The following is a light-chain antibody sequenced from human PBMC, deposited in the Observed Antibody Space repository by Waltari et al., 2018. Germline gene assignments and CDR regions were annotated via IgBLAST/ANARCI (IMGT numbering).Light chain of an antibody. Sequence: SHYLTLPPSVLVSLGPAAHITCSADRLAVKFFCWYQKRQGQSPVLVIYQDTLRTSGILELYSASKLESTATLTISGSRAADEADFTSPGWESRNAARQFGRGTKLAIL. J-gene: IGLJ2*01. CDR1: RLAVKF. V-gene: IGLV3-1*01. CDR3: PGWESRNAARQ. CDR2: QDT.